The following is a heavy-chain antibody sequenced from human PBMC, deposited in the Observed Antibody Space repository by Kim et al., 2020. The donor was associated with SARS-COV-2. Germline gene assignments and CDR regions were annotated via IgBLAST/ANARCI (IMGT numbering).Heavy chain of an antibody. D-gene: IGHD2-21*02. V-gene: IGHV4-59*01. CDR3: ARGAYCGGDCYSLGNWFDP. Sequence: SETLSLTCTVSGGSISSYYWSWIRQPPGKGLEWIGYIYYSGSTNYNPSLKSRVTISVDTSKNQFSLKLSSVTAADTAVYYCARGAYCGGDCYSLGNWFDPWGQGTLVTVSS. CDR2: IYYSGST. J-gene: IGHJ5*02. CDR1: GGSISSYY.